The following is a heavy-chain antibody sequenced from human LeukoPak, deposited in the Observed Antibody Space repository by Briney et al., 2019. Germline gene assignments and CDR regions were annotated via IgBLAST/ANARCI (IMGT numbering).Heavy chain of an antibody. CDR2: IIPIFGTA. V-gene: IGHV1-69*05. D-gene: IGHD6-19*01. CDR3: AKDHYEAGQWLIYFDY. J-gene: IGHJ4*02. Sequence: SVKVSCKASGGTFSSYAISWVRQAPGQGLEWMGGIIPIFGTANYAQKFQGRVTITTDESTSTAYMELSSLRSEDTAVYYCAKDHYEAGQWLIYFDYWGQGTLVTVSS. CDR1: GGTFSSYA.